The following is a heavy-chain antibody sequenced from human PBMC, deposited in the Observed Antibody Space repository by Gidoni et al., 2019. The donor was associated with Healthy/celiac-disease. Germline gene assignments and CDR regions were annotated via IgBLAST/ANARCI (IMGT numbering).Heavy chain of an antibody. CDR1: GFTFSSYG. V-gene: IGHV3-33*01. CDR3: ARDPYSHCGGDCGRYFQH. Sequence: QVQLVESGGGVVQPGRSLRLSCAASGFTFSSYGMHWVRQAPGKGLEWVAVIWYDGSNKYYADSVQGRFTISRDNSKNTLYLQMNSLRAEDTAVYYCARDPYSHCGGDCGRYFQHWGQGTLVTVSS. CDR2: IWYDGSNK. D-gene: IGHD2-21*02. J-gene: IGHJ1*01.